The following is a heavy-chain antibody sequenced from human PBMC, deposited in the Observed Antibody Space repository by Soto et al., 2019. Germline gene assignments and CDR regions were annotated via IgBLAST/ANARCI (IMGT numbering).Heavy chain of an antibody. CDR1: GFTFINYA. CDR2: ISNRGSDT. J-gene: IGHJ4*02. V-gene: IGHV3-23*01. Sequence: EVQLLESGGGLVQPGGSLRLSCAGSGFTFINYAMTWVRQAPGKGLEWVSSISNRGSDTYYVDSVEGRFTISGDNSKNTLYLQMNRLRAEGTAVYYCAKDTYSSSWYFWGQGTLVTVSS. D-gene: IGHD6-13*01. CDR3: AKDTYSSSWYF.